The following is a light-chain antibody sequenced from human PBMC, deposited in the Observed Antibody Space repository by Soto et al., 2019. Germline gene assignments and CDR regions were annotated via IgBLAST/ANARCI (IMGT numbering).Light chain of an antibody. CDR3: SSYTSSSTPV. Sequence: QSALTQPASVSGSPGQSITISCTGTSSDVGGYNYVSWYQQHPGKAPKLMIYDVSNRPSGVSNRSSGSKSGNTASLTISGLQAEDEADYYCSSYTSSSTPVFGGGTKLTVL. CDR2: DVS. V-gene: IGLV2-14*01. CDR1: SSDVGGYNY. J-gene: IGLJ2*01.